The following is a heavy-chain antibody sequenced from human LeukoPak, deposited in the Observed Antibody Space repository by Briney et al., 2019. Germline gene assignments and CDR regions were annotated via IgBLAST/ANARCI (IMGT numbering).Heavy chain of an antibody. J-gene: IGHJ5*02. CDR1: GFSLSTTGVG. Sequence: SGLSLVKPTQTLTVTCTFSGFSLSTTGVGVGWIRQPPGKALEWLALIYWNDDKRYSPSLKSRLTITKDTSKNQVVLTMTNMDPVDTATYYCARESSSSSTNWFDPWGQGTLVTVSS. CDR3: ARESSSSSTNWFDP. CDR2: IYWNDDK. D-gene: IGHD6-6*01. V-gene: IGHV2-5*01.